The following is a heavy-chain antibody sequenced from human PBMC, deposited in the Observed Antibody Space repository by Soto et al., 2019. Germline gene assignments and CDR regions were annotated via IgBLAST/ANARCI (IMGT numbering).Heavy chain of an antibody. D-gene: IGHD3-16*01. Sequence: EVQLVESGGGLVQPGKSLRLSCAASGFNLDDYAMHWVRQTPGKGLEWVTGINWKSETIGYADSVKGRFSVSRDNAKNSVHLQMTSLRPEDTALYYCVKDRGRTPAWVDFWGQGTLVTVSS. V-gene: IGHV3-9*01. CDR2: INWKSETI. CDR1: GFNLDDYA. CDR3: VKDRGRTPAWVDF. J-gene: IGHJ4*02.